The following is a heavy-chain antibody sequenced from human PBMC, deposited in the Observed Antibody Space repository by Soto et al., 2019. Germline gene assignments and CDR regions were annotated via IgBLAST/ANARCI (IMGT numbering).Heavy chain of an antibody. CDR3: ARHPYCSGGSCYPRVYYGMDV. J-gene: IGHJ6*02. V-gene: IGHV3-53*01. CDR1: GFTVSSNY. D-gene: IGHD2-15*01. CDR2: IYSVGST. Sequence: ESGGGLIQPGGSLRLSCAASGFTVSSNYMSWVRQAPGKGLEWVSVIYSVGSTYYADSVKGRFTISRDNSKNTLYLQMNSLRAEDTAVYYCARHPYCSGGSCYPRVYYGMDVWGQGTTVTVSS.